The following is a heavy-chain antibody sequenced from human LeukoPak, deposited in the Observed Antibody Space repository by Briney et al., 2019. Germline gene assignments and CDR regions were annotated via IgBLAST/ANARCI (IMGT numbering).Heavy chain of an antibody. D-gene: IGHD5-18*01. J-gene: IGHJ4*02. CDR1: GFSVNNLY. Sequence: GGSLRLSCAASGFSVNNLYMSWVRQAPGKGLEWVSVIYSGDRTYYADSVKGRFTISRDTSKNTVYLQMNSLRPEETAVYYCARDGEYSYGYGFDYWGQGTLVTVSS. V-gene: IGHV3-66*01. CDR3: ARDGEYSYGYGFDY. CDR2: IYSGDRT.